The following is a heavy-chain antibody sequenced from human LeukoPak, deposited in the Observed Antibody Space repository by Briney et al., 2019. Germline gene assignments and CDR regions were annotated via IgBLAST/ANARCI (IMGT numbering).Heavy chain of an antibody. D-gene: IGHD1/OR15-1a*01. CDR1: GYTFTSYA. V-gene: IGHV1-3*01. CDR3: ARVQNTVSYFDY. Sequence: ASVKVSCKASGYTFTSYAMHWVRQAPGQRLEWMGWINAGNGNTKYSQKFQGRVTITRDTSASTAYMELSSLRSEDTAVYYCARVQNTVSYFDYWGQGTLVTVSS. CDR2: INAGNGNT. J-gene: IGHJ4*02.